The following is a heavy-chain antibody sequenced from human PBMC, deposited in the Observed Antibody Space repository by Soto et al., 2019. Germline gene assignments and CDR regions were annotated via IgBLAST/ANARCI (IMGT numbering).Heavy chain of an antibody. CDR3: GRTKDYFYGVDV. CDR2: IYHNERT. CDR1: GVSISSSQW. J-gene: IGHJ6*02. V-gene: IGHV4-4*02. Sequence: QVQLQESGPGLVKPSGTLPLTCAVSGVSISSSQWWSWVRQPPGKGLEWIGEIYHNERTNYNPSLKSRLTMSLDRSKNQVSLKLSSVTAADTATYYCGRTKDYFYGVDVWGQGTTVTVSS.